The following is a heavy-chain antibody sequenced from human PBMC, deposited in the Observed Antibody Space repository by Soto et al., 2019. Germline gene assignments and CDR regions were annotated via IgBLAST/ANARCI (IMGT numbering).Heavy chain of an antibody. CDR2: ISSSSSYI. CDR1: GFTFSSYS. Sequence: GGSLRLSCAASGFTFSSYSMNWVRQAPGKGLEWVSSISSSSSYIYYADSVKGRFTISRDNAKNSLYLQMNSLRAEDTAVYYCASLSFTKRGGVTVKSPYYYYGMDVWGQGTTVTGSS. J-gene: IGHJ6*02. V-gene: IGHV3-21*01. CDR3: ASLSFTKRGGVTVKSPYYYYGMDV. D-gene: IGHD2-8*01.